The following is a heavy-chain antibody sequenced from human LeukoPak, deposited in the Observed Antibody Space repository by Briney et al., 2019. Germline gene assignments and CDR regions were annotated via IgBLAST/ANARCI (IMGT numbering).Heavy chain of an antibody. CDR1: GGTFSSYA. Sequence: EASVKVSCKASGGTFSSYAISWVRRAPGQGLEWMGGIIPIFGTANHAQKFQGRVTITADESTSTAYMDLSSLRSEDTAVYYCARVDEYGDSLPSGDYWGQGTLVTVSS. D-gene: IGHD4-17*01. V-gene: IGHV1-69*13. CDR2: IIPIFGTA. CDR3: ARVDEYGDSLPSGDY. J-gene: IGHJ4*02.